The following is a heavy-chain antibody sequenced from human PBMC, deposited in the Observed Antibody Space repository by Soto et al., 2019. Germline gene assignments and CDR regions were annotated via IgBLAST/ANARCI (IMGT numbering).Heavy chain of an antibody. D-gene: IGHD3-10*01. J-gene: IGHJ4*02. V-gene: IGHV1-18*01. CDR1: GEAVGTYG. CDR3: ARVAGYGSGSRRFDS. Sequence: QVQLMKSETEVAKPGASVKVSCKTSGEAVGTYGRTWVRQAPGQGLEWMGWIVGDSGATIYAQKFQGRVTMSMDRSTNTAYMELRSLTPDDSARYYCARVAGYGSGSRRFDSWGQGTLVSVSS. CDR2: IVGDSGAT.